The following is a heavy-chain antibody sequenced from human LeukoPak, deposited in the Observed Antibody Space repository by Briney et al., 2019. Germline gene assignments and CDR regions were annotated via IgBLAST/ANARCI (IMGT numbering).Heavy chain of an antibody. V-gene: IGHV1-46*01. D-gene: IGHD3-10*01. Sequence: ASVKVSCKASGYTFPSYFMHWVRQAPGQGLGWMGIINPRGGSASSAQKFQGRVTLTRDTSTSTVYMELSRLRSEDTALYYCARDYHGSGSLTTFDYWGQGTLVTVSS. CDR2: INPRGGSA. CDR1: GYTFPSYF. J-gene: IGHJ4*02. CDR3: ARDYHGSGSLTTFDY.